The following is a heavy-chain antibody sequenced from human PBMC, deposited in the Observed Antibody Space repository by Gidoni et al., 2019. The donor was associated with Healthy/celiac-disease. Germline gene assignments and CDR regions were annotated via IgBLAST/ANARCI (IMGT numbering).Heavy chain of an antibody. Sequence: QVQLVESGGGVVQPGRSLRLSCAASGFTFSRYGMHWVRQAPGKGLEWVAVIWYDGSNKYYADSVKGRFTISRDNSKNTLYLQMNSLRAEDTAVYYCARDLYSSSSGYYYYGMDVWGQGTTVTVSS. V-gene: IGHV3-33*01. J-gene: IGHJ6*02. CDR2: IWYDGSNK. CDR3: ARDLYSSSSGYYYYGMDV. D-gene: IGHD6-6*01. CDR1: GFTFSRYG.